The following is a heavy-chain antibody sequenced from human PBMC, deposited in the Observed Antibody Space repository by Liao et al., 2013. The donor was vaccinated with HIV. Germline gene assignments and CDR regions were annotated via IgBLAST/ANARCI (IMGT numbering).Heavy chain of an antibody. CDR2: ISHSGSN. D-gene: IGHD6-13*01. CDR1: GGSFSGYY. Sequence: QVQLHQWGAGLLKPSETLSLTCAVYGGSFSGYYWTWIRQFPGKGLEWIGEISHSGSNNSSPSLKSRVTISIDTSKNQFSLRLSSVTAADTAMYYCARGYSITWSEDYFDYWGQGTLVTVSS. J-gene: IGHJ4*02. CDR3: ARGYSITWSEDYFDY. V-gene: IGHV4-34*01.